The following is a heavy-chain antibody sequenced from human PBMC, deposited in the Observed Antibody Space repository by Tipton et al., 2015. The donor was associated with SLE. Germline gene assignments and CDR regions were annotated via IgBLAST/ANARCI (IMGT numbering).Heavy chain of an antibody. CDR3: AKEGDDSSGYHFDS. V-gene: IGHV3-23*01. J-gene: IGHJ4*02. Sequence: SLRLFCAASRFTFSTYAMSRVRQAPGKGLEWVSAISGSGESTYFADSVKGRFTISRDNSENTLYLQMNSLRAEDTAIYYCAKEGDDSSGYHFDSWGQGTLVTVSS. D-gene: IGHD3-22*01. CDR2: ISGSGEST. CDR1: RFTFSTYA.